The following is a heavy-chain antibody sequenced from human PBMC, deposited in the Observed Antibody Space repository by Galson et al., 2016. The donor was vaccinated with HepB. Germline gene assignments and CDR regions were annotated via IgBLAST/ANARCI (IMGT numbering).Heavy chain of an antibody. CDR1: GDSITSSNYY. CDR3: ARLAWVQWNFDL. Sequence: SETLSLTCSVSGDSITSSNYYWAWIRQPPGKGLEYIGFGIANRYSSGRAYYSPSLMGHVAISIDTSKNQFSLRVNFVSAADTAVYYCARLAWVQWNFDLWGPGTLVTVSS. D-gene: IGHD1-1*01. V-gene: IGHV4-39*01. CDR2: RYSSGRA. J-gene: IGHJ2*01.